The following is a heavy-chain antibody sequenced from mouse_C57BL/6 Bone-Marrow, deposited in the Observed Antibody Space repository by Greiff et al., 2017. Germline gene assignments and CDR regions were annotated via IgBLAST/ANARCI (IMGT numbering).Heavy chain of an antibody. CDR1: GFTFSSYA. V-gene: IGHV5-4*01. CDR3: ARGDGYPRARDY. CDR2: ISDGGSYT. J-gene: IGHJ4*01. D-gene: IGHD2-3*01. Sequence: VQLKESGGGLVKPGGSLKLSCAASGFTFSSYAMSWVRQTPEKRLEWVATISDGGSYTYYPDNVKGRFTLSRDNAKNNLYLQMSHLKSEDTAMYYCARGDGYPRARDYWGQGTSVTVSS.